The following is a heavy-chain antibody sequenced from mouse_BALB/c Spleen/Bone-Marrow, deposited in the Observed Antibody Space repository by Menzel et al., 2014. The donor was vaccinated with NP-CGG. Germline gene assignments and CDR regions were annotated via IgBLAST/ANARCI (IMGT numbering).Heavy chain of an antibody. CDR1: GYTFTIYW. CDR3: ARRNYYGSHYWYFDV. D-gene: IGHD1-1*01. CDR2: IDPSDSDA. Sequence: QVQLKESGAELAKPGASVKLSCKASGYTFTIYWMHWVKQRPGQGLEWIGEIDPSDSDANYNQKFKGKATLTVDKSSTTAYMQLSSLTSEDSAVYYCARRNYYGSHYWYFDVWGAGTTVTVSS. V-gene: IGHV1-69*02. J-gene: IGHJ1*01.